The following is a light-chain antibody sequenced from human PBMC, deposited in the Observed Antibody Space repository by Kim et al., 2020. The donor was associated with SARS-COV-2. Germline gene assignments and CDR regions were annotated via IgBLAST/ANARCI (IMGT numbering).Light chain of an antibody. V-gene: IGLV6-57*01. CDR1: RGSIANNY. CDR2: EDN. Sequence: GKTLTTTSTRSRGSIANNYVQWYQPRPGRSPTTVIYEDNQRPSGVPDRFSGSIDSSSNSASLTISGLKTEDEADYYCQSYDSSNQVFGGGTQLTVL. CDR3: QSYDSSNQV. J-gene: IGLJ2*01.